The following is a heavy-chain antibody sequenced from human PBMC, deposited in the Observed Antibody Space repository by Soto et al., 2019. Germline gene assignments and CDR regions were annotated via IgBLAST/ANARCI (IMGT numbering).Heavy chain of an antibody. CDR1: GYTFTSYG. D-gene: IGHD5-18*01. J-gene: IGHJ3*02. V-gene: IGHV1-18*01. Sequence: GASVKVSCKASGYTFTSYGISWVRQAPGQGLEWMGWISAYNGNTNYAQKLQGRVTMTTDTSTSTAYMELRSLRSDDTAVYYCVRGRLWWTASHAFDIWGQGTMVTVSS. CDR3: VRGRLWWTASHAFDI. CDR2: ISAYNGNT.